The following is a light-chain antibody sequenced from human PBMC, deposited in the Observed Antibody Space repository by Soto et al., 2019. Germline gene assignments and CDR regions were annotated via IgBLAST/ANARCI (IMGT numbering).Light chain of an antibody. CDR1: QSVSSNY. J-gene: IGKJ5*01. CDR2: RAS. Sequence: EIVLTQSPGTLSLSQGERATLSCRASQSVSSNYLAWYQQKPGQAPKVLIYRASIRATGIPDRFTGSGSGTDFTLTISRLEPEDFAVYFCQQYSDLPMTFGQGTRLEIK. CDR3: QQYSDLPMT. V-gene: IGKV3-20*01.